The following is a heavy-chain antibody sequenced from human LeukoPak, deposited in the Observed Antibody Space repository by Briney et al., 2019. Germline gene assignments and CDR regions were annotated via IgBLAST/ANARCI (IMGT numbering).Heavy chain of an antibody. CDR2: FFRDGLT. CDR3: ARFTGDSSPWLWIDH. J-gene: IGHJ4*02. Sequence: SETLSLMCAVSGLSISSRYSWGSLRQSPGKGLGLMGQFFRDGLTYYSPSLKSRVTISVDTSKNQFSLKLPSVTAADTAVYFCARFTGDSSPWLWIDHWGQGTLVTVSS. D-gene: IGHD6-13*01. CDR1: GLSISSRYS. V-gene: IGHV4-38-2*01.